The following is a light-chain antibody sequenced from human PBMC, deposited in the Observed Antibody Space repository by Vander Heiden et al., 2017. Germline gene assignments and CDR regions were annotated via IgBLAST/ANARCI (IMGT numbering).Light chain of an antibody. J-gene: IGKJ5*01. CDR2: DAS. CDR3: QQYDYLPPT. Sequence: DIQMTQSPSSLSASVGDKITITCQASLDITNYLNWYQQKPGKAPKLLIYDASNLETGVPSRFSGSGSGTHFTFTISSQQPEDFATYYCQQYDYLPPTFGQGTRLEIK. CDR1: LDITNY. V-gene: IGKV1-33*01.